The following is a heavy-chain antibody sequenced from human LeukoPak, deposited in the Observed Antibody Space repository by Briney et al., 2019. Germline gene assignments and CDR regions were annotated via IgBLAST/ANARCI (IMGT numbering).Heavy chain of an antibody. V-gene: IGHV1-46*01. CDR1: GYTFTRFH. J-gene: IGHJ4*02. D-gene: IGHD1-1*01. CDR3: TRDKIQVGDY. Sequence: APVKVSCKASGYTFTRFHMHWVRQAPGQGLEWMGIINPSGGSSSYAQKFQGRVTMTRDTSTSTVYMELSSLRSEDTAVYYCTRDKIQVGDYWGQGTLVTVSS. CDR2: INPSGGSS.